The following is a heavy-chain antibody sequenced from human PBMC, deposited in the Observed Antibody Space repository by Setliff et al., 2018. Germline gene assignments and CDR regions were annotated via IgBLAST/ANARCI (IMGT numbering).Heavy chain of an antibody. V-gene: IGHV4-59*01. D-gene: IGHD5-12*01. CDR2: VYYNGMA. J-gene: IGHJ4*02. CDR1: GGSISTYY. Sequence: TLSLTCTVSGGSISTYYWSWIRQPPGKGLEYIGFVYYNGMANYSPSLKSRVTISIDTSKSQFSLNLRSVTAADTAVYYCARGGTFRYFDYWGQGTPVTVSS. CDR3: ARGGTFRYFDY.